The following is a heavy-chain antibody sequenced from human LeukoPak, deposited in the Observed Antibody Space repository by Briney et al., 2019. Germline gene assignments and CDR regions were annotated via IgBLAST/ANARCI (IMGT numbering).Heavy chain of an antibody. CDR3: ARASSSWYYFDY. CDR2: IYHSGST. CDR1: GGSISSGGYY. J-gene: IGHJ4*02. V-gene: IGHV4-30-2*01. D-gene: IGHD6-13*01. Sequence: PSETLSLTCTVSGGSISSGGYYWSWIRQPPGKGLEWIGYIYHSGSTYYIPSLKSRVTISVDRSKNQFSLKLSSVTAADTALYYCARASSSWYYFDYWGQGTLVTVSS.